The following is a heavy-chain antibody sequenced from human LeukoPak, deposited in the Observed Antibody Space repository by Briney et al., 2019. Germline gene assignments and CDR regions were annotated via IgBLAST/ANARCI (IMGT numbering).Heavy chain of an antibody. CDR1: GGSFSGYY. J-gene: IGHJ4*02. CDR2: INHSGST. V-gene: IGHV4-34*01. Sequence: KPSETLSLTCAVYGGSFSGYYWSWIRHPPGKGLEWIGEINHSGSTNYNPSLKSRVTISVDTSKNQFSLKLSSVTAADTAVYYCARTPISPIYDYVWGSYRSSLFDYWGQGTLVTVSS. D-gene: IGHD3-16*02. CDR3: ARTPISPIYDYVWGSYRSSLFDY.